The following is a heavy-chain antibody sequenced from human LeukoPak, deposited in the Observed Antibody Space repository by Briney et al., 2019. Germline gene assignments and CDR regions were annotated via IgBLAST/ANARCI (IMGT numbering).Heavy chain of an antibody. CDR3: ARKDPAMVSYYYYGMDV. Sequence: SQTLSLTCTVSGGSISSGGYYWSWIRQHPGKSLEWIGYIYYSGSTYYNPSLKSRVTISVDTSKNQFSLKLSSVTAADTAVYYCARKDPAMVSYYYYGMDVWGQGTTVTVSS. V-gene: IGHV4-31*03. D-gene: IGHD5-18*01. J-gene: IGHJ6*02. CDR2: IYYSGST. CDR1: GGSISSGGYY.